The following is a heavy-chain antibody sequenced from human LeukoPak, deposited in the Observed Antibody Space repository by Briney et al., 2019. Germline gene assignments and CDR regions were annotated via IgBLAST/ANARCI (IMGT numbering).Heavy chain of an antibody. J-gene: IGHJ6*02. V-gene: IGHV3-30-3*01. D-gene: IGHD3-22*01. CDR3: ARARYDYYDSSGYQDV. CDR2: IPYDGSNK. CDR1: GFTFSSYA. Sequence: GGSLRLSCAASGFTFSSYAMHWVRQAPGKGLEWVAVIPYDGSNKYYTDSVKGRFTISRDNSKNTLYLQMNSLRAEDTAVYYCARARYDYYDSSGYQDVWGQGTTVTVSS.